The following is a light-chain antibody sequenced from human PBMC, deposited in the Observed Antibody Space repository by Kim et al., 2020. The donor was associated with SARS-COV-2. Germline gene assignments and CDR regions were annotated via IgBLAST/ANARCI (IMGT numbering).Light chain of an antibody. CDR3: QQYYRTPPT. J-gene: IGKJ4*01. Sequence: AAINGKASQSVFHGSNIKNYLAWYQHKAGQPPKLLFYWASARESGVPDRFSASGSGTDFTLTISSLQAEDVAVYYCQQYYRTPPTFGGGTKVDI. CDR1: QSVFHGSNIKNY. V-gene: IGKV4-1*01. CDR2: WAS.